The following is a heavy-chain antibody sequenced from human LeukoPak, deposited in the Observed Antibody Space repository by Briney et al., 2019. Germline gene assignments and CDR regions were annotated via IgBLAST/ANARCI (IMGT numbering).Heavy chain of an antibody. J-gene: IGHJ5*02. V-gene: IGHV1-2*02. Sequence: ASVKVSCKASGYTFTDYYMYWVRQAPGQGLEWMGWINPNSGGINYAQKFQGRVTVTRDTSISTAYMEVSRLRSDDTAVYYCAREDRGVINWFDPWGQGTLVTVSS. D-gene: IGHD3-10*01. CDR2: INPNSGGI. CDR3: AREDRGVINWFDP. CDR1: GYTFTDYY.